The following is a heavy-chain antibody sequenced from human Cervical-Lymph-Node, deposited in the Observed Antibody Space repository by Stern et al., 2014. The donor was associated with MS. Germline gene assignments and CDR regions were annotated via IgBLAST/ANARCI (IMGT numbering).Heavy chain of an antibody. CDR3: ARQSGGYSYVV. V-gene: IGHV5-51*01. Sequence: VQLVQSGAEVKKPGESLKISCRGSGYSFSNYWIGWVRQMPGKGLEWMGIISPGDSEIRSSPSFQGQVTISADTSISTVSLQWNSLQASDTAMYYCARQSGGYSYVVWGPGTLVTVSS. CDR1: GYSFSNYW. J-gene: IGHJ4*02. CDR2: ISPGDSEI. D-gene: IGHD5-18*01.